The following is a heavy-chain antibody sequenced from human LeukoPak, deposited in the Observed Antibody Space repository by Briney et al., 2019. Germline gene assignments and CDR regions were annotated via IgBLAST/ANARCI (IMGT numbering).Heavy chain of an antibody. CDR3: ARGVQLERSFPSDGRGDDAFDI. V-gene: IGHV1-69*04. D-gene: IGHD1-1*01. CDR1: GGTFISYA. CDR2: IIPILGIA. Sequence: SVKVSCKASGGTFISYAISWVRQAPGQGLEWMGRIIPILGIANYAQKFQGRVTITADKSTSTAYMELSSLRSEDTAVYYCARGVQLERSFPSDGRGDDAFDIWGQGTMVTVSS. J-gene: IGHJ3*02.